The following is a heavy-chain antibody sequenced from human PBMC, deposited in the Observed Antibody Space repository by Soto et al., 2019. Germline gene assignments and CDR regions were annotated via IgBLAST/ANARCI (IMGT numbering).Heavy chain of an antibody. J-gene: IGHJ3*02. CDR3: ARNYYDSSGYSDAFDI. V-gene: IGHV3-33*01. D-gene: IGHD3-22*01. CDR1: VFTFSSYG. CDR2: IWYDGSNK. Sequence: GGSLRLSCAASVFTFSSYGMHWVRQAPGKGLEWVAVIWYDGSNKYYADSVKGRFTISRDNSKNTLYLQMNSLRAEDTAVYYCARNYYDSSGYSDAFDIWGQGTMVTVSS.